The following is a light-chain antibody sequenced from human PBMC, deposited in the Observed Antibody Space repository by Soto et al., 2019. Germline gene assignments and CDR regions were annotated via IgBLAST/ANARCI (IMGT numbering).Light chain of an antibody. Sequence: DIQMTQSPSSLSASVGDRVTITCRASPGISTYLVWYQQRQGRAPKLLIYDASSLLSGVPSRFSVSGSGTDFTLTISSLPPEDFSTYYCQRSYRTPYTFGQGNQLATK. CDR2: DAS. CDR3: QRSYRTPYT. CDR1: PGISTY. J-gene: IGKJ2*01. V-gene: IGKV1-39*01.